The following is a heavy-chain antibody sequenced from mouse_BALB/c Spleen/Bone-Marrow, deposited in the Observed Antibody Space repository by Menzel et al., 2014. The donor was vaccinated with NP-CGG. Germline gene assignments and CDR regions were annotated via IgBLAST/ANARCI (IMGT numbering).Heavy chain of an antibody. CDR2: INSNGGST. J-gene: IGHJ2*02. D-gene: IGHD2-10*02. CDR3: ARHGGYGNYFDY. CDR1: GFTFSSYY. V-gene: IGHV5-6-2*01. Sequence: EVKLVESGGGLVKLGGSLKLSCAASGFTFSSYYMSWVRQTPEKRLELVAAINSNGGSTYYPDTVKGRFTISRDNAKNTLYLQMSSLKSEDTALYYCARHGGYGNYFDYRGQGTSLTVSS.